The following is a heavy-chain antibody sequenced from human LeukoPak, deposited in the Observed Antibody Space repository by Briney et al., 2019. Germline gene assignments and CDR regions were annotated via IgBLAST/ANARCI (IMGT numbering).Heavy chain of an antibody. CDR2: INPNSGGT. CDR3: ARPESTYGDYVEEFDY. D-gene: IGHD4-17*01. CDR1: GYTFTSYG. J-gene: IGHJ4*02. V-gene: IGHV1-2*02. Sequence: ASVKVSCKASGYTFTSYGISWVRQAPGQGLEWMGWINPNSGGTNYAQKFQGRVTMTRDTSISTAYMELSRLRSDDTAVYYCARPESTYGDYVEEFDYWGQGTLVTVSS.